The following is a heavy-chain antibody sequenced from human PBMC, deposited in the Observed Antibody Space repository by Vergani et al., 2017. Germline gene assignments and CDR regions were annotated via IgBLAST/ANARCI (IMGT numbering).Heavy chain of an antibody. CDR3: AKLGLTASRREAPVFDY. V-gene: IGHV3-72*01. D-gene: IGHD6-13*01. Sequence: EVQLLQSGGGVIQPGGSVRLSCAASGFTLSDHVMDWVRQGPGKGLEWVGRSRNKARSYTTEYSASVKGRFTISRDDSRNSLYLQMNSLKTEDTAVYFCAKLGLTASRREAPVFDYWGQGTLVTVSS. CDR1: GFTLSDHV. CDR2: SRNKARSYTT. J-gene: IGHJ4*02.